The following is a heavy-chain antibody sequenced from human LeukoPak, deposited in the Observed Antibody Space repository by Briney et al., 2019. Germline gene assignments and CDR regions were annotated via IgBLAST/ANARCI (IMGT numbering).Heavy chain of an antibody. CDR1: GGSISSGSYY. J-gene: IGHJ4*02. CDR3: ARGRAFFD. Sequence: SQTLSLTCTVSGGSISSGSYYWSWIRQPAGKGLEWIGRIYTSGRTNYNPSLKSRVTISVDTSNNQFSLKLSSVTAADTAVYYCARGRAFFDWGQGTLVTVSS. D-gene: IGHD3-3*02. V-gene: IGHV4-61*02. CDR2: IYTSGRT.